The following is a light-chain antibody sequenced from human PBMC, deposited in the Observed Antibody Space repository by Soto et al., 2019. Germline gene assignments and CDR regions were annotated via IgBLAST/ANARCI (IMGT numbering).Light chain of an antibody. CDR1: QSVYSNY. Sequence: EIVLTQSPGTLSLSPGERATLSCRASQSVYSNYLAWYQRKPGQAPRLLIYAASRRATGIPDRFSGSVSGTDFTLTISRLEPEDSAVYYCQQYGRSPRVLFTFGPGTKVEIK. V-gene: IGKV3-20*01. CDR3: QQYGRSPRVLFT. J-gene: IGKJ3*01. CDR2: AAS.